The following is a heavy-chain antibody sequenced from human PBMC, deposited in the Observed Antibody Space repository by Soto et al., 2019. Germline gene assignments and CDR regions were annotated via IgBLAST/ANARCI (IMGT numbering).Heavy chain of an antibody. D-gene: IGHD1-26*01. J-gene: IGHJ4*02. CDR3: GRGGFSGSYFAY. Sequence: QAQLVQSGAEVKKPGSSVRGSCQASGGTLSSSPVISWLRQAPGQGLAWMGGIVPISGTVNYAQMFQGRVTITAYESTKPVYMDLHSLRCEDTAVYYCGRGGFSGSYFAYWGQGTLVTVAS. V-gene: IGHV1-69*01. CDR1: GGTLSSSP. CDR2: IVPISGTV.